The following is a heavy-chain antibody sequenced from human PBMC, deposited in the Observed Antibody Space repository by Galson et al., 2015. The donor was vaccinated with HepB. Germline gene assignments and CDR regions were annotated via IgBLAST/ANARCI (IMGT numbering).Heavy chain of an antibody. CDR1: GFTFTNYA. D-gene: IGHD1-1*01. CDR2: LSGSGDGT. V-gene: IGHV3-23*01. J-gene: IGHJ5*01. Sequence: SLRLSCAVSGFTFTNYAMTWVRQAPGKGLEWVSALSGSGDGTYYADSVKGRFTISRDNSKNTLYLQMNSLRAEDSAVYYCAKAHSGPPTRVYNWFDSWGQGTLVTVSS. CDR3: AKAHSGPPTRVYNWFDS.